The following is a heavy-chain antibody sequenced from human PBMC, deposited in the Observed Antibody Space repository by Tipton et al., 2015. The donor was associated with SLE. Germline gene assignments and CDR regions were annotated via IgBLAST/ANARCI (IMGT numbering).Heavy chain of an antibody. D-gene: IGHD6-19*01. CDR1: DGSFSGYC. Sequence: TLSLTCAVYDGSFSGYCWSWIRQPPGKGLEWIGEINHSGTTNYDSSLKSRVTISVDTSKNQFSLKLSSVTAADTAVYYCARDPFRGLAVAASAYWGQGTLVTVSS. CDR2: INHSGTT. V-gene: IGHV4-34*01. CDR3: ARDPFRGLAVAASAY. J-gene: IGHJ4*02.